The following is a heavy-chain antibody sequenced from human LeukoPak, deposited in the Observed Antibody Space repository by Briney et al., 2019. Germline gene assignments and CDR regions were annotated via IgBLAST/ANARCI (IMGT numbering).Heavy chain of an antibody. V-gene: IGHV1-46*01. Sequence: ASVKVSCKASGYTFTSYYMHWVRQAPGQGPEWLGIINPSGGSTNYAQKVQGRVTMTRDTSTSTVYMELSSLRSEDTAMYYCASWGGEAKHGLWSGPFDYWGQGTLVIVSS. J-gene: IGHJ4*02. CDR2: INPSGGST. CDR1: GYTFTSYY. CDR3: ASWGGEAKHGLWSGPFDY. D-gene: IGHD3-3*01.